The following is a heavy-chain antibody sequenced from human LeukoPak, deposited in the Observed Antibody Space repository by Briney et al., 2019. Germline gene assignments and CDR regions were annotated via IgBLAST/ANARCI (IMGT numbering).Heavy chain of an antibody. D-gene: IGHD3-22*01. CDR2: ISYDGSNK. V-gene: IGHV3-30*04. J-gene: IGHJ4*02. CDR1: GFTFSNYA. Sequence: PGRSLRLSCAASGFTFSNYAVHWVRQAPGKGLEWVAVISYDGSNKYYADSVKGRFTISRDNSKNTLYLQMNSLRAEDTAVYYCAKGYDSSGYYSPFDFWGQGTLVTVSS. CDR3: AKGYDSSGYYSPFDF.